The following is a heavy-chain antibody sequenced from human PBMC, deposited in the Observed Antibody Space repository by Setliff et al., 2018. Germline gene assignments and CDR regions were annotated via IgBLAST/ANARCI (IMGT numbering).Heavy chain of an antibody. Sequence: SVKVSCKASGGTFSSYAISWVRQAPGQGLEWMGGIIPILGIANYAQKFQGRVTITADESTSTAHMELSSLRSEDTAVYYCARSVSTGPTPFYWYFDLWGRGTLVTVSS. D-gene: IGHD1-1*01. CDR2: IIPILGIA. J-gene: IGHJ2*01. CDR1: GGTFSSYA. V-gene: IGHV1-69*10. CDR3: ARSVSTGPTPFYWYFDL.